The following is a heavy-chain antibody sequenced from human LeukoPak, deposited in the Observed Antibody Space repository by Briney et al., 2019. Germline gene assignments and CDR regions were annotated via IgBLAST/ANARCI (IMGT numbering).Heavy chain of an antibody. D-gene: IGHD5-18*01. CDR3: ARGDTALVEHFDY. CDR2: IYPGDSDT. Sequence: GESLKISCKGSGYNFIMYWIGWVRQMPGKGLEWMGIIYPGDSDTRYSPSFQGQVTISADKSISTAYLQWSSLKASDTAIYYCARGDTALVEHFDYWGQGTVVTVSS. V-gene: IGHV5-51*01. J-gene: IGHJ4*02. CDR1: GYNFIMYW.